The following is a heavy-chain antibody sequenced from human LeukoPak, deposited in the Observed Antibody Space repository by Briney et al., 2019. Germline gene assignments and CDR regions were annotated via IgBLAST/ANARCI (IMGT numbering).Heavy chain of an antibody. V-gene: IGHV4-59*01. CDR2: IYYSGNT. CDR1: GGSISNYN. Sequence: SETLSLTCTVSGGSISNYNWNWIRQPPGKGLEWIGHIYYSGNTNYNPSLKSRVTMSVDTPKNQLSLKLSSVTAADTAVYYCARDLWGAGGTNYWGHGTLVTVSS. J-gene: IGHJ4*01. D-gene: IGHD6-13*01. CDR3: ARDLWGAGGTNY.